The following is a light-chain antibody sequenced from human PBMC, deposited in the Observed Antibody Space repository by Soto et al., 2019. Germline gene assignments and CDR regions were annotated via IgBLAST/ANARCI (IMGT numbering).Light chain of an antibody. CDR1: QSSFYSPTNKNN. V-gene: IGKV4-1*01. CDR2: WAS. Sequence: TVMAQSPDSLAVCLRERATSKSPFSQSSFYSPTNKNNLAWYQQKPGQPPKLLIYWASTRHSGVPDRFSGSGSATDFTLTISSLQAEDVAVYYCQKYYSSPPWTFGQGTKVDIK. J-gene: IGKJ1*01. CDR3: QKYYSSPPWT.